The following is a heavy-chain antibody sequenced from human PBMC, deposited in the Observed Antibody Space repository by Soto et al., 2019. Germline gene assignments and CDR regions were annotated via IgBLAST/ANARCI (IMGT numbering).Heavy chain of an antibody. Sequence: PSETLSLTCTVSGGSISSYYWSWIRQPPGKGLEWIGYIYYSGSTNYNPSLKSRVTISVDTSKNQFSLKLSSVTAADTAVYYCARAREAYGGFDPWGQGTLVTVSS. V-gene: IGHV4-59*01. CDR3: ARAREAYGGFDP. CDR2: IYYSGST. D-gene: IGHD6-6*01. J-gene: IGHJ5*02. CDR1: GGSISSYY.